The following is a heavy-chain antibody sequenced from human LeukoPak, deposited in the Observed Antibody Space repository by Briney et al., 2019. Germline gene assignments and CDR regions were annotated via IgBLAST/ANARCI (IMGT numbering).Heavy chain of an antibody. CDR1: GGSISSGSYY. Sequence: SETLSLTCTVSGGSISSGSYYWSWLRPPAGKGLEWIGRIYTSGSTNYNPSLKSRVTISVDTSKNQFSLKLRSATATDTDVYDCAGDVGASTHWFAPGPQGAVVPVTS. V-gene: IGHV4-61*02. CDR3: AGDVGASTHWFAP. CDR2: IYTSGST. D-gene: IGHD1-26*01. J-gene: IGHJ5*02.